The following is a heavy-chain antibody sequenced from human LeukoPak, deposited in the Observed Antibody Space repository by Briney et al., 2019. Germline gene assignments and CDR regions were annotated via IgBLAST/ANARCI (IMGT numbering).Heavy chain of an antibody. V-gene: IGHV5-51*01. Sequence: GESLKISCKGSGYSFTSYWIGWGRQMPGKGLEWMGIIYPGDSDTRYSPSFQGQVTISDDKSIGTAYLQWSSLKASDTAMYYCARHVPDILTGFPYGLVDYWGQGTLVTVSS. CDR3: ARHVPDILTGFPYGLVDY. CDR1: GYSFTSYW. CDR2: IYPGDSDT. J-gene: IGHJ4*02. D-gene: IGHD3-9*01.